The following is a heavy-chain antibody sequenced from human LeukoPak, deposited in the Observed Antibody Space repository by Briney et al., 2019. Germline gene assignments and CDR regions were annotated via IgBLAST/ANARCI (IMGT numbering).Heavy chain of an antibody. CDR2: ISAYNGNT. CDR1: GYTFTSYG. D-gene: IGHD2-2*01. Sequence: ASVKVSCKASGYTFTSYGISWVRQAPGQGLEWMGRISAYNGNTNYAQKLQGRVTMTTDTSTSTAYMELRSLRSDDTAVYYCARAYCSSTSCYLQPFDPWGQGTLVTVSS. CDR3: ARAYCSSTSCYLQPFDP. J-gene: IGHJ5*02. V-gene: IGHV1-18*01.